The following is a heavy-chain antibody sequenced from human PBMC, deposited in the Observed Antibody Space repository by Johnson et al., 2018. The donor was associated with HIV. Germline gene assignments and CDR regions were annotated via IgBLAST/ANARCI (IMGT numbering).Heavy chain of an antibody. V-gene: IGHV3-30*02. D-gene: IGHD6-6*01. J-gene: IGHJ3*02. CDR1: GFTFSSHG. CDR2: IRYDGSNK. Sequence: QVQLVESGGGVVQPGGSLRLSCAASGFTFSSHGMHWVRQAPGKGLEWVAFIRYDGSNKYYADSVKGRFTISRDNSKNTLYLQMNSLRAEDTAVYYCARAEQLAGGAFDIWGQGTMVTVSS. CDR3: ARAEQLAGGAFDI.